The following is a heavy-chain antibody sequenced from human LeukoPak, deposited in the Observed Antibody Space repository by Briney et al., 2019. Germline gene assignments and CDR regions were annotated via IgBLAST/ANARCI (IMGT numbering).Heavy chain of an antibody. V-gene: IGHV3-7*01. Sequence: GGSLTLSCAASGFTFSNFWMTWVRRAPGKGLGWVANIRREGSETNYVDSVMGRFTISRDNAKNSLYLQMNSLRAEDTAVYYCARLKLLWSNYFDYWGQGTLVTVSS. J-gene: IGHJ4*02. D-gene: IGHD2-2*01. CDR3: ARLKLLWSNYFDY. CDR1: GFTFSNFW. CDR2: IRREGSET.